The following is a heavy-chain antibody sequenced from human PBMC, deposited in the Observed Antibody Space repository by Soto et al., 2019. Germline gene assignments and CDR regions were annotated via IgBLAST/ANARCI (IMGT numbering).Heavy chain of an antibody. Sequence: ALVKGYCKASGYSFTIYDIDWGRQDTGQGLEWMGWMNPNIGNTGYAQKFQGRVTMTRNTSISTAYMELNSLRAEDTAVYYCAKGKSGYAHAFDIWGQRTMVP. D-gene: IGHD2-15*01. CDR2: MNPNIGNT. CDR1: GYSFTIYD. J-gene: IGHJ3*02. CDR3: AKGKSGYAHAFDI. V-gene: IGHV1-8*01.